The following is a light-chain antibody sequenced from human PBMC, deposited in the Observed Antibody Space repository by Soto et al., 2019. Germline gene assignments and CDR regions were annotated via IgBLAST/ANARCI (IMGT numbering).Light chain of an antibody. V-gene: IGKV3-11*01. CDR2: DAS. CDR3: QQRSDWPST. Sequence: EIVLTQSPATLSLSPGERATLSCRASQSVSSYLVWYQQKPGQVPRLLIYDASNRATGIPARFGGSGSGTDCAVAMGGREAEDSAVYYCQQRSDWPSTFGGGTKVEIK. CDR1: QSVSSY. J-gene: IGKJ4*01.